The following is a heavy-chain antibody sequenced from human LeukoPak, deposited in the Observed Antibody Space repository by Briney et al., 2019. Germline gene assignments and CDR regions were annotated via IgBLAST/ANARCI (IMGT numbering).Heavy chain of an antibody. J-gene: IGHJ4*02. CDR2: ISSGGGNT. V-gene: IGHV3-21*01. CDR3: ARALHDSSGYYFDY. Sequence: GGSLRLSCAASGFTFSSYGMSGVRQAPGTALEWVSGISSGGGNTYYADSVKGRFTISRDSAKDSLFLQMNSLRAEDTAVYYCARALHDSSGYYFDYWGQGTLVTVSS. D-gene: IGHD3-22*01. CDR1: GFTFSSYG.